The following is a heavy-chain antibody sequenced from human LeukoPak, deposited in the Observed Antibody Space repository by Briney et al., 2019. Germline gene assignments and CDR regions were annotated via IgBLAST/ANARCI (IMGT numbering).Heavy chain of an antibody. CDR2: IKQDGSEK. Sequence: TGGSLRLSCAASGFTFSSYWMSWVRQAPGKGLEWVANIKQDGSEKYYVDSVKGRFTISRDNAKNSLYLQMNSLRAEDTAVYYCARSTSSGWYPAYYHYYGMDVWGQGTTVTVSS. D-gene: IGHD6-19*01. J-gene: IGHJ6*02. V-gene: IGHV3-7*01. CDR3: ARSTSSGWYPAYYHYYGMDV. CDR1: GFTFSSYW.